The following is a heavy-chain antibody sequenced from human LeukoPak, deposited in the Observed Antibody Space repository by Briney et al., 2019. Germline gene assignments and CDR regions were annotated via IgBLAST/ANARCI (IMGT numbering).Heavy chain of an antibody. Sequence: SETLSLTCTVSGGSISSGSYYWSWIRQPAGKRLEWIGRIYTSGSTNYNPSLKSRVTISVDTSKNQFSLKLSSVTAADTAVYYCARAGLTVTKDWGQGTLVTVSS. V-gene: IGHV4-61*02. CDR3: ARAGLTVTKD. D-gene: IGHD4-11*01. J-gene: IGHJ4*02. CDR2: IYTSGST. CDR1: GGSISSGSYY.